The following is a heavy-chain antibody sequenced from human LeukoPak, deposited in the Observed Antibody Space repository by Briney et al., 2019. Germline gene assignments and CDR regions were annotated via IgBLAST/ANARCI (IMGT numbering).Heavy chain of an antibody. V-gene: IGHV1-69*13. D-gene: IGHD5-24*01. Sequence: SVKVSCKASGGTFSSYAISWVRQAPGQGLEWMGGIIPIFGTANYARKFQGRVTITADESTSTAYMELSSLRSEDTAVYYCARRRDGYNLYFDYWGQGTLVTVSS. CDR2: IIPIFGTA. J-gene: IGHJ4*02. CDR1: GGTFSSYA. CDR3: ARRRDGYNLYFDY.